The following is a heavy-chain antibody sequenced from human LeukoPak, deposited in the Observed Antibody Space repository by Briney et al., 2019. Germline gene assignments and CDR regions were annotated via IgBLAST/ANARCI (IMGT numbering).Heavy chain of an antibody. CDR1: GGSISSYY. CDR3: AREVRDYYDSSYYFDY. CDR2: TYYSGST. D-gene: IGHD3-22*01. Sequence: PSETLSLTCTVSGGSISSYYWSWIRQPPGKGLEWIGYTYYSGSTNYNPSLKSRVTISVDTSKNQFSLKLSSVTAADTAVYYCAREVRDYYDSSYYFDYWGQGTLVTVSS. V-gene: IGHV4-59*01. J-gene: IGHJ4*02.